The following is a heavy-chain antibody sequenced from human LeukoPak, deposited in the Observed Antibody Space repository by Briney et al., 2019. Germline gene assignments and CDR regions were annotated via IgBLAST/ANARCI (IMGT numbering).Heavy chain of an antibody. Sequence: SETLSLTCTVSGGSISSSSYYWGWIRQPPGKGLEWIGSIYYSGSTYYNPSLKSRVTISVDTSKNQFSLKLSSVTAADTAVYYCARHLGQQLPRGWFDPWGKGTLVTVSS. J-gene: IGHJ5*02. V-gene: IGHV4-39*01. CDR2: IYYSGST. CDR3: ARHLGQQLPRGWFDP. D-gene: IGHD6-13*01. CDR1: GGSISSSSYY.